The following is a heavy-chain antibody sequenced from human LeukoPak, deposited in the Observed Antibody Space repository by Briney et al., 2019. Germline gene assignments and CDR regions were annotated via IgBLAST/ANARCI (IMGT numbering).Heavy chain of an antibody. J-gene: IGHJ4*02. V-gene: IGHV3-23*01. D-gene: IGHD2-15*01. CDR3: AKDGLYCSGGSCLRRGLTFFDY. CDR2: ISGSGGST. CDR1: GFTFSSYA. Sequence: GGSLRLSCAASGFTFSSYAMSWVRQAPGKGLEWVSAISGSGGSTYYADSVKGRFTISRDNSKNTLYLQMNSLRAEDTAVYYCAKDGLYCSGGSCLRRGLTFFDYWGQGTLVTVSS.